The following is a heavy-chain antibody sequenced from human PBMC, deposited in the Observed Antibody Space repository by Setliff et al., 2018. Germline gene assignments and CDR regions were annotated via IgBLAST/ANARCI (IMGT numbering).Heavy chain of an antibody. D-gene: IGHD3-10*01. V-gene: IGHV3-48*03. J-gene: IGHJ6*02. CDR2: ISGDGNTV. Sequence: GGSLRLSCVASTFTLSKYAVTWVRQAPGKGLEWLSKISGDGNTVYYADSVRGRFTISRDNAKNSLYLQMNSLRAEDSAVYYCARDGVFYAMDFWGQGTTVTVSS. CDR3: ARDGVFYAMDF. CDR1: TFTLSKYA.